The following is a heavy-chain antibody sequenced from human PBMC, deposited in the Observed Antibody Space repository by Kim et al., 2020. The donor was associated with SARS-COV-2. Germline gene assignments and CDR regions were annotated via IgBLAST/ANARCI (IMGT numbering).Heavy chain of an antibody. CDR3: ARDGPTYTAVIHYYFDY. D-gene: IGHD5-18*01. J-gene: IGHJ4*01. Sequence: SETLSLTCTVSGDSISNNNYYWGWIRQPPGKGLEWIGSIYYSGNTYYNPSLKNRVTISVDTSKMQISLNLNSATAADTAVYFCARDGPTYTAVIHYYFDYWGQGTLVTVSS. CDR2: IYYSGNT. V-gene: IGHV4-39*07. CDR1: GDSISNNNYY.